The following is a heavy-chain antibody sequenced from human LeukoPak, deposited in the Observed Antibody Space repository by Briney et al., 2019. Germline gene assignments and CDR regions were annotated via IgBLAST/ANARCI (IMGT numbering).Heavy chain of an antibody. V-gene: IGHV3-7*04. CDR2: INQDGSGK. J-gene: IGHJ4*02. D-gene: IGHD6-13*01. Sequence: GGSLRLSCAAFRFTFSRYWMNWVRQAPGKGLEWVATINQDGSGKYYVDSVKGRFIISRDNAENSLYLQMNSLRVEDTAVYYCARGTQQPGMDYWGLGTLVTVSS. CDR3: ARGTQQPGMDY. CDR1: RFTFSRYW.